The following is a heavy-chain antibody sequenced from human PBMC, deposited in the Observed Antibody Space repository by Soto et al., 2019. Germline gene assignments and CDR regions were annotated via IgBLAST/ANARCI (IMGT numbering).Heavy chain of an antibody. J-gene: IGHJ4*02. V-gene: IGHV5-51*01. CDR3: ASPGQNRDRLLAF. CDR2: IHPGDSDT. D-gene: IGHD6-25*01. Sequence: PGESLTISCKGSGYFFSSQWIAWVRLMPGKGLEWMGIIHPGDSDTRYSPSFQGQVTISVDGSINTAYLQSRSLEASDTAVYYCASPGQNRDRLLAFWGQGTSLTVSS. CDR1: GYFFSSQW.